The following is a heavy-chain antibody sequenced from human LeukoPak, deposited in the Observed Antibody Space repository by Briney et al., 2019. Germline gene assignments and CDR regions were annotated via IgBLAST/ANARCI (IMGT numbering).Heavy chain of an antibody. J-gene: IGHJ6*03. D-gene: IGHD5-18*01. CDR3: ARVRGYSYGPYYYYYYMDV. CDR2: IYYSGST. Sequence: SETLSLTCTVSGGSISSYYWSWIRQPPGKGLEWIGYIYYSGSTNNNPSLKGRVTISVDTSKNQFSLMLSSVTAADTAVYYCARVRGYSYGPYYYYYYMDVWGKGTTVTVSS. CDR1: GGSISSYY. V-gene: IGHV4-59*01.